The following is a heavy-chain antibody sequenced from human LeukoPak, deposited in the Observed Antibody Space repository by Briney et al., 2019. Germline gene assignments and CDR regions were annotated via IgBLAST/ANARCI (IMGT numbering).Heavy chain of an antibody. CDR3: ARDKDYYDSSGYYYNPFDY. CDR1: GGTLSRYP. CDR2: IIPILGMA. D-gene: IGHD3-22*01. Sequence: AVKVSCMPSGGTLSRYPISSVRPAPGRGGEGMGRIIPILGMANYAQKLHGRVTITPDKSTTTAYMEMSSLRSEDTAVYYCARDKDYYDSSGYYYNPFDYGGQGTLVTVSS. V-gene: IGHV1-69*04. J-gene: IGHJ4*02.